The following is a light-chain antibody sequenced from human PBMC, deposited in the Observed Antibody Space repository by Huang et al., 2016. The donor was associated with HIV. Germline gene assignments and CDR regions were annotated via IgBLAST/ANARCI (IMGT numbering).Light chain of an antibody. V-gene: IGKV1-33*01. CDR2: DAS. CDR1: QDISNY. J-gene: IGKJ3*01. Sequence: DIQMTQSPSSLSASVGDRVTITCQASQDISNYLNWYQQKPGKAPKLLIYDASKLETGVSSRFSGSGSVTDFTFTISSLQPEDIATYYWQQYDNLPRFTFGPGTKVDIK. CDR3: QQYDNLPRFT.